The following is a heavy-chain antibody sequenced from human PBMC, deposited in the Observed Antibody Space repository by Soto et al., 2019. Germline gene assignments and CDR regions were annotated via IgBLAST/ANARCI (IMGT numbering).Heavy chain of an antibody. Sequence: SETLSLTCTVPRGSIGSYSGTWIRQPPGKGLEWIGYIYYTGSTNYNPSLKSRVTMSVDTSKNQFSLKLSSVTAADTAVYYCARASGCSGDSCAFDPWGQGTLVTVS. D-gene: IGHD2-15*01. CDR1: RGSIGSYS. J-gene: IGHJ5*02. V-gene: IGHV4-59*01. CDR3: ARASGCSGDSCAFDP. CDR2: IYYTGST.